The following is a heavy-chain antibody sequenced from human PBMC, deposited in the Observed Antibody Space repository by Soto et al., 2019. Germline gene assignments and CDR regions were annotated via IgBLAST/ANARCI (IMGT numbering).Heavy chain of an antibody. J-gene: IGHJ4*02. V-gene: IGHV4-39*01. CDR1: GGSISSSSYY. CDR3: ARLRPYYYDSSGYYEWDY. D-gene: IGHD3-22*01. CDR2: IYYSGST. Sequence: SETLSLTCTVSGGSISSSSYYWGWIRQPPGKGLEWIGSIYYSGSTYYNPSLKSRVTISVDTSKNQFSLKLSSVTAADTAVYYCARLRPYYYDSSGYYEWDYWGQGTLVTVSS.